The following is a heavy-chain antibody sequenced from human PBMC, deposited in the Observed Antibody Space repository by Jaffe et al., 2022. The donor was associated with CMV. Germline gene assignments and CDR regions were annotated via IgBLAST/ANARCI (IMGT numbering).Heavy chain of an antibody. Sequence: QLHLQESGPGLVRPSETLSLTCTVSGDSMSRVIFYWGWIRQPPGKGLEWIGNVDYSGSTYYTSSLKNRVSIHMDTSKKQLSLNLSSVTAADTAVYYCARSYDSSGYGRFDSWGQGAPVTVSS. D-gene: IGHD3-22*01. CDR2: VDYSGST. J-gene: IGHJ4*02. CDR1: GDSMSRVIFY. V-gene: IGHV4-39*01. CDR3: ARSYDSSGYGRFDS.